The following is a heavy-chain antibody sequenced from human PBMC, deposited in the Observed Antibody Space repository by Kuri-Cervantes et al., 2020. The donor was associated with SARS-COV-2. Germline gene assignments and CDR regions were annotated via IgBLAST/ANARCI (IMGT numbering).Heavy chain of an antibody. CDR1: GYSISSGYY. D-gene: IGHD3-10*01. CDR2: IYYSGST. J-gene: IGHJ4*02. V-gene: IGHV4-38-2*01. CDR3: ARIGNYYYGSGSYFDY. Sequence: SETLSLTCAVSGYSISSGYYWGWIRQPPGKGLEWIGSIYYSGSTYYNPSLKSRVTISVDTSKNQFSLKLSSVTAADTAVYYCARIGNYYYGSGSYFDYWGQGTLVTVSS.